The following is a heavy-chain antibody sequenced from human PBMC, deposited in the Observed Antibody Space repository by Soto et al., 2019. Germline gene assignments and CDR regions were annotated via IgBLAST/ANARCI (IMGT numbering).Heavy chain of an antibody. CDR1: GFTFSSYA. Sequence: EVQLLESGGGLVQPGGSLRLSCAASGFTFSSYAMSWVRQAPGKGLEWVSAISGSGGSTYYADSVKGRFTISRDNSKNTLYLQMNSPRAEDTAVYYCAKDLFNIVVVVAALFDYWGQGTLVTVSS. CDR3: AKDLFNIVVVVAALFDY. J-gene: IGHJ4*02. CDR2: ISGSGGST. V-gene: IGHV3-23*01. D-gene: IGHD2-15*01.